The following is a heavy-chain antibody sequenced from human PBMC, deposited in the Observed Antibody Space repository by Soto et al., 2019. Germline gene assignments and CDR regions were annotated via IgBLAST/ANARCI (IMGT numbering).Heavy chain of an antibody. Sequence: LRLSCAASGFTFSSYAMHWVRQAPGKGLEWVAVISYDGSNKYYADSVKGRFTISRDNSKNTLYLQMNSLRAEDTAVYYCARDLPLGAAAESWFDPWGQGTLVTVSS. CDR1: GFTFSSYA. V-gene: IGHV3-30-3*01. CDR3: ARDLPLGAAAESWFDP. D-gene: IGHD6-13*01. CDR2: ISYDGSNK. J-gene: IGHJ5*02.